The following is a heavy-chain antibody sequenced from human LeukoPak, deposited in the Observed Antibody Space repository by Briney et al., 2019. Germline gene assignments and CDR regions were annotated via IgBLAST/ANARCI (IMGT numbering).Heavy chain of an antibody. V-gene: IGHV4-34*01. Sequence: SETLSLTCAVYGGSFSGYYWSWIRQPPGKGLEWIGEINHSGSTSYNPSLKSRVTISVDTSRNQFSLKLSSVTAADTAVYYCARGGRVFGLMVYASPFDYWGQGTLVTVSS. CDR2: INHSGST. CDR3: ARGGRVFGLMVYASPFDY. D-gene: IGHD2-8*01. CDR1: GGSFSGYY. J-gene: IGHJ4*02.